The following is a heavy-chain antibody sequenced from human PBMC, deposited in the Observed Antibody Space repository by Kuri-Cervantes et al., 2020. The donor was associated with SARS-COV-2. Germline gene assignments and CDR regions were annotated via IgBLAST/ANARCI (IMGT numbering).Heavy chain of an antibody. CDR3: ARGGIAARLVFDY. CDR1: GYTFTGYY. V-gene: IGHV1-2*02. J-gene: IGHJ4*02. CDR2: INPNSGGT. Sequence: ASVKVSCKASGYTFTGYYMHWVRQAPGQGLEWMGWINPNSGGTNYAQKFQGRVTMTRDTSISTAYMELRRLRSADTAVDYGARGGIAARLVFDYWGQGTLVTVSS. D-gene: IGHD6-6*01.